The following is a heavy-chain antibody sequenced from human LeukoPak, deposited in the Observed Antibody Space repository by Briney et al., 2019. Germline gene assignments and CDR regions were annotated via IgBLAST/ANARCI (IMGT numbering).Heavy chain of an antibody. CDR1: GGSFSGYY. J-gene: IGHJ4*02. CDR2: INHSGST. CDR3: ARVKGVVTAILDY. Sequence: RASETLSLTCAVYGGSFSGYYWSWIRQPPGKGLEWIGEINHSGSTNYNPSLKSRVTFSVDTSKNQFSLKLISVTAADTAVYYCARVKGVVTAILDYWGQGTLVTVSS. D-gene: IGHD2-21*02. V-gene: IGHV4-34*01.